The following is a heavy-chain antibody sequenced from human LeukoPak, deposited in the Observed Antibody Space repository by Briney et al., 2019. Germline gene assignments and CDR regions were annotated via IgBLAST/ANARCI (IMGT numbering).Heavy chain of an antibody. CDR3: ARDDVATVNLVGFDY. V-gene: IGHV1-18*01. J-gene: IGHJ4*02. CDR1: GYTFTNYG. Sequence: ASVKVSCMASGYTFTNYGISWVRQAPGQGLEWMGWISAYNGNTNYVQKLQDRVTLTTDTSTSTAYMELRSLRSDDTAVYYCARDDVATVNLVGFDYWGQGTLVTVSS. D-gene: IGHD5-12*01. CDR2: ISAYNGNT.